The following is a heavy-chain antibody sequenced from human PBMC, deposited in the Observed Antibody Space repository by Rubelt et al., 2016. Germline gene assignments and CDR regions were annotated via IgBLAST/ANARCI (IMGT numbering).Heavy chain of an antibody. D-gene: IGHD2-15*01. V-gene: IGHV3-21*01. CDR2: ISSGSTYI. Sequence: GEGLEWVSSISSGSTYIYNADSVKGRFAISRDNAKNSLYLQMNSLRAEDTAVYYCARGLMAAPTGYGMDVWGQGTTVTVSS. CDR3: ARGLMAAPTGYGMDV. J-gene: IGHJ6*02.